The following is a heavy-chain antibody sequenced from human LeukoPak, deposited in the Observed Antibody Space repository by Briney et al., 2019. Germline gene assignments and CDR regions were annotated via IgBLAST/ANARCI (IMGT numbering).Heavy chain of an antibody. V-gene: IGHV3-72*01. Sequence: PGGSLRLSCAASGFTFSAHYLDWVRQAPGKGLEWVGRSRNRANSYTTEYAASVRGRFTISRDDSKNSLYLQMNSLKIEDTAVYYCIRVNNGYAKDFDYWGQGPWSPSPQ. J-gene: IGHJ4*02. CDR3: IRVNNGYAKDFDY. D-gene: IGHD2-8*01. CDR1: GFTFSAHY. CDR2: SRNRANSYTT.